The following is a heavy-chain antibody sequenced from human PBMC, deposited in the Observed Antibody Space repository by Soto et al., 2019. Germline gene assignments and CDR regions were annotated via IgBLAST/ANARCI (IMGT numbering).Heavy chain of an antibody. Sequence: QVQLVQSGAEVRKPGASVNISCWASGFTFGDNLINWVRQVPGQSLEWMGWINPDNGNTKYSQKFQGRVTISRHSSASLANVGVTDTASDDTAGYYCASDILSGGPRANDAFDGWGQGTMVTVSS. CDR1: GFTFGDNL. CDR2: INPDNGNT. CDR3: ASDILSGGPRANDAFDG. D-gene: IGHD2-8*02. J-gene: IGHJ3*01. V-gene: IGHV1-3*01.